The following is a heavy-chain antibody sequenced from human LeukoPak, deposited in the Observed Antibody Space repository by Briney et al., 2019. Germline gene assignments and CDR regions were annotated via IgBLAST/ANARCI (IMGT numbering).Heavy chain of an antibody. V-gene: IGHV1-2*02. Sequence: GASVKVSCKASGYTFTGYLMNWVRQAPGQGLEWMGWINPNSGGTNYAQKFQGRVTMTRDTSISTAYMELSRLRSDDTAVYYCAREYILTAYYGDYWGQGTLVTVSS. D-gene: IGHD3-9*01. CDR1: GYTFTGYL. CDR2: INPNSGGT. CDR3: AREYILTAYYGDY. J-gene: IGHJ4*02.